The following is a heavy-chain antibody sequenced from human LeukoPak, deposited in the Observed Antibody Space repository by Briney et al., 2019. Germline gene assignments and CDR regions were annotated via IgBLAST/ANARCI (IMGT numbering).Heavy chain of an antibody. J-gene: IGHJ4*02. CDR1: GGTFSSYA. V-gene: IGHV1-69*04. CDR3: ARVKSIAVAGAIDY. Sequence: SVKVSCKASGGTFSSYAISWVRQAPGQGPEWMGRIIPILGIANYAQKFQGRVTITADKSTSTAYMELSSLRSEDTAVYYCARVKSIAVAGAIDYWGQGTLVTVSS. D-gene: IGHD6-19*01. CDR2: IIPILGIA.